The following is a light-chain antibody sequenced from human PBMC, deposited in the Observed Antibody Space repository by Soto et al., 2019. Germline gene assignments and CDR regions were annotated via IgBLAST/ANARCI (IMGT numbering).Light chain of an antibody. J-gene: IGKJ2*01. CDR1: QSISSW. Sequence: DIQMTQSPSTLSASVGHRVTITCRASQSISSWLAWYQQKPGKAPKLLIYKASSLESGVPSRFSGSGSGTEFTLTISSLQPDDFANYYCQQYNSYPYTLGQGTKLEIK. CDR3: QQYNSYPYT. V-gene: IGKV1-5*03. CDR2: KAS.